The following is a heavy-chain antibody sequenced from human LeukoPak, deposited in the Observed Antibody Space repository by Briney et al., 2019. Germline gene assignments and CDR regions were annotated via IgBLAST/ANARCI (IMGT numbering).Heavy chain of an antibody. CDR2: ISISSSTI. CDR3: ARDLFPGSSIGYHSGY. D-gene: IGHD5-12*01. CDR1: GFTFSTYS. Sequence: GGSLRLSCAASGFTFSTYSMNWVRQAPGKGLEWVSYISISSSTIYYADSLKGRFTISRDNSKNTVFLRMNSLRAADTAVYYCARDLFPGSSIGYHSGYWGQGTRVTVSS. J-gene: IGHJ4*02. V-gene: IGHV3-48*01.